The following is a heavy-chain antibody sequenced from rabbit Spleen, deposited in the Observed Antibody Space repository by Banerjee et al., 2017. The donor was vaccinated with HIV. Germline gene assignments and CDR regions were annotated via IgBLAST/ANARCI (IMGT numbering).Heavy chain of an antibody. CDR3: ARSAYAGNIYDTEGLNL. D-gene: IGHD8-1*01. CDR1: GFSFSSSYW. J-gene: IGHJ4*01. CDR2: IELGSSGFT. Sequence: QEQLEESGGDLVKPGASLTLTCTASGFSFSSSYWICWVRQAPGKGLEWIACIELGSSGFTYFASWAKGRFTISKTSSTTVTLHMTSLTAADTATYFCARSAYAGNIYDTEGLNLWGPCTLVTVS. V-gene: IGHV1S45*01.